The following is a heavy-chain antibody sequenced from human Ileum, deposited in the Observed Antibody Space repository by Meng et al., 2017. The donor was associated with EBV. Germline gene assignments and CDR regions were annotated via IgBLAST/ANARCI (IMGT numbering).Heavy chain of an antibody. D-gene: IGHD6-13*01. Sequence: EVQLRGLGGAVVKPGGSLRLSGEASGFTFDYYTMHWVRQAPGKGLEWVSLVIWDGTKTHYADSVKGRFTISRDNSKNSLYLQMNSLRTEDTALYYCAKDVTSRWYTGFFDLWGRGTLVTVSS. V-gene: IGHV3-43*01. CDR2: VIWDGTKT. J-gene: IGHJ2*01. CDR3: AKDVTSRWYTGFFDL. CDR1: GFTFDYYT.